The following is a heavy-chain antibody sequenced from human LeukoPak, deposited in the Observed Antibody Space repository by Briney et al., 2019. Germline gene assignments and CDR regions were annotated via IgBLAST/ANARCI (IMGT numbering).Heavy chain of an antibody. V-gene: IGHV4-61*02. CDR1: GGSISSGSYY. D-gene: IGHD5-18*01. CDR2: IYTSGST. Sequence: SETLSLTCTVSGGSISSGSYYWSWIRQPAGKGLEWIGRIYTSGSTNYNPSLKSRVTISVDTSKNQFSLKLSSVTAADTAVYYCARARRSGYSYGYAFDIWGQGTMVTVSS. J-gene: IGHJ3*02. CDR3: ARARRSGYSYGYAFDI.